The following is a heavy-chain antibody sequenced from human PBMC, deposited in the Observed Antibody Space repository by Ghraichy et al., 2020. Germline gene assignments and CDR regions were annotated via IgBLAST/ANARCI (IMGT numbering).Heavy chain of an antibody. CDR3: AKGLGYCSSTSCYGPVDY. V-gene: IGHV3-23*01. CDR2: ISGSGGST. J-gene: IGHJ4*02. CDR1: GFTFSSYA. D-gene: IGHD2-2*01. Sequence: LSLTCAASGFTFSSYAMSWVRQAPGKGLEWVSAISGSGGSTYYADSVKGRFTISRDNSKNTLYLQMNSLRAEDTAVYYCAKGLGYCSSTSCYGPVDYWGQGTLVTVSS.